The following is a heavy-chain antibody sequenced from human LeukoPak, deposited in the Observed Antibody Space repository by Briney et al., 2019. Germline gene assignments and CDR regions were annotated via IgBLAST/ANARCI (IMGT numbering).Heavy chain of an antibody. CDR3: ARLGISVYCSGWYDLFDP. CDR2: IYYSGST. Sequence: SETLSLTCTVSGGYISSYYWTWIRQPPGKGLEWIGYIYYSGSTNYNPSLKSRVTISVGTSKNQFSLKLSSMTAADTAVYYCARLGISVYCSGWYDLFDPWDQGTLVTVSS. D-gene: IGHD6-19*01. J-gene: IGHJ5*02. CDR1: GGYISSYY. V-gene: IGHV4-59*08.